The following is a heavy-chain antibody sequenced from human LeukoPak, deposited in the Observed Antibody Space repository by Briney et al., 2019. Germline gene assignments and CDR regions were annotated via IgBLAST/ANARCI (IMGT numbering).Heavy chain of an antibody. J-gene: IGHJ4*02. V-gene: IGHV3-23*01. Sequence: PGGSLRLSCAASGFTFSSYAMSWVRQAPGKGLEWVSAISGSGGSTYYADSVKGRFTISRDNSKNTLYLQMNSLRAEDTAVYYCAKQPTRIQLWLEGEYYFDYWGQGTLVTVSS. CDR3: AKQPTRIQLWLEGEYYFDY. CDR1: GFTFSSYA. CDR2: ISGSGGST. D-gene: IGHD5-18*01.